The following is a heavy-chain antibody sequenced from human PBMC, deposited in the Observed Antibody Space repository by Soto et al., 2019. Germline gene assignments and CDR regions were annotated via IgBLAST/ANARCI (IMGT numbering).Heavy chain of an antibody. CDR1: GITFSTFSSYA. D-gene: IGHD6-19*01. J-gene: IGHJ4*02. Sequence: EVQLLESGGGLVQPGGSLRLSCAASGITFSTFSSYAMSWVRHAPGKGLEWVSGINWNGAYTYHVDYVKGRFTISRDNSKNTVYLQMNSLRAEDTAVYYCAKDPPGGWMVWGQGTLVTVSS. V-gene: IGHV3-23*01. CDR2: INWNGAYT. CDR3: AKDPPGGWMV.